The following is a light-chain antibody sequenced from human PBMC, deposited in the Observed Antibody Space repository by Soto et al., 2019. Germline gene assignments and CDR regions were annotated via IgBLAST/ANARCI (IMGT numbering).Light chain of an antibody. J-gene: IGLJ2*01. CDR1: TSNIRRYT. V-gene: IGLV1-44*01. Sequence: QSVLTQPPSASGTPGQRVMMSCSGSTSNIRRYTVNWYQQLPGAAPKLLIYSNVQRPSGVPDRFSGSKSGTSASLAISGLQSEDEGDYYCAAWDDNLNGVVFGGGTKLTVL. CDR3: AAWDDNLNGVV. CDR2: SNV.